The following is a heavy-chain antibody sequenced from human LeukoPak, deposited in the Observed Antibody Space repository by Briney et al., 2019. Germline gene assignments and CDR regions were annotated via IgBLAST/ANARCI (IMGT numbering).Heavy chain of an antibody. J-gene: IGHJ5*02. CDR2: IDWIGGTT. Sequence: PGGSLRLSCTASGFTFDDYGMSWVRQVPGKGLEWVSGIDWIGGTTGYADSVKGRFTISRDNAKNSLYLQMNSLRAEDTALYYCVRDRVMSGYNHGLNWFDPWGQGTLVTVSS. V-gene: IGHV3-20*04. D-gene: IGHD5-18*01. CDR3: VRDRVMSGYNHGLNWFDP. CDR1: GFTFDDYG.